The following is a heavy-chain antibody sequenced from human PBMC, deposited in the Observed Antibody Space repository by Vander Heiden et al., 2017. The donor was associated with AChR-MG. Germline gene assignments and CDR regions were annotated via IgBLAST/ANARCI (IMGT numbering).Heavy chain of an antibody. Sequence: EVQLVESGGGLVQPGGSLRLSCAASGFTFSSYSMNWVRQAPGKGLEWVSYISSSSSTIYYADSVKGRFTISRDNAKNSLYLQMNSLRDEDTAVYYCAREADYDFWSGYYPRYYYYYYMDVWGKGTTVTVSS. CDR1: GFTFSSYS. V-gene: IGHV3-48*02. CDR3: AREADYDFWSGYYPRYYYYYYMDV. J-gene: IGHJ6*03. D-gene: IGHD3-3*01. CDR2: ISSSSSTI.